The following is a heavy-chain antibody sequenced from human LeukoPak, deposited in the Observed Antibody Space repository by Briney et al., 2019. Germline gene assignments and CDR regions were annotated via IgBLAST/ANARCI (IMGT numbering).Heavy chain of an antibody. Sequence: SETLSLTCTVSGGSISSYYWSWIRQPPGKGLEWIGYMYYSGSTNYNPSLKSRVTISVDTSKNQFSLKLSSVTAADTAVYYCARGLTYYYGSGSSDEGWFDPWGQGALVTVSS. J-gene: IGHJ5*02. CDR3: ARGLTYYYGSGSSDEGWFDP. V-gene: IGHV4-59*01. CDR2: MYYSGST. D-gene: IGHD3-10*01. CDR1: GGSISSYY.